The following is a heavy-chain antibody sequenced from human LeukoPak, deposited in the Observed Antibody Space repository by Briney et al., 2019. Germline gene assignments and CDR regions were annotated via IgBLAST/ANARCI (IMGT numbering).Heavy chain of an antibody. CDR3: ARDLSRTYTVDY. D-gene: IGHD2-2*02. CDR2: VSYDGRIN. CDR1: EFTLSSNA. J-gene: IGHJ4*02. Sequence: GGSQGLSCAASEFTLSSNAMHWVRQAPGKGLEWVAFVSYDGRINSYADFVKGRFTISRDNSKNTLYLQMNTLRREDTAVYFCARDLSRTYTVDYWGQGTLVTVSS. V-gene: IGHV3-30*04.